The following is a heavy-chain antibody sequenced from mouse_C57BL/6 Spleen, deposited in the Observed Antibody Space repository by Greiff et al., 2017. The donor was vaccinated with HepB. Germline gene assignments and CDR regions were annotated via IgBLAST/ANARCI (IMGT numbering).Heavy chain of an antibody. Sequence: EVQLVESGGGLVKPGGSLKLSCAASGFTFSDYGMHWVRQAPEKGLEWVAYISSGSSTIYYADTVKGRFTISRDNAKNTLFLQMTSLRSEDTAMYYCARYYDLYYFDYWGQGTTLTVSS. J-gene: IGHJ2*01. CDR2: ISSGSSTI. V-gene: IGHV5-17*01. CDR1: GFTFSDYG. CDR3: ARYYDLYYFDY. D-gene: IGHD2-4*01.